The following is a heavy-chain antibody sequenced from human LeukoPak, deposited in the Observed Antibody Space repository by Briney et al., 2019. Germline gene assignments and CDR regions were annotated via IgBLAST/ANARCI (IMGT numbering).Heavy chain of an antibody. Sequence: SSVTVSCKASGYTFTNYVMHWVRPPPGQKLDWMGWINAGNGNTKYSQKFQGRVTFTRDTSASTAYMELSSLRSEDTAVYYCARDPAPDYFDYWGQGTLVTVSS. CDR3: ARDPAPDYFDY. J-gene: IGHJ4*02. CDR2: INAGNGNT. V-gene: IGHV1-3*01. CDR1: GYTFTNYV.